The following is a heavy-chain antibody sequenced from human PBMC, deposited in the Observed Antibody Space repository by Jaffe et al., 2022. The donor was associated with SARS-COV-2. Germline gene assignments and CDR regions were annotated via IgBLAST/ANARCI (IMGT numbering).Heavy chain of an antibody. D-gene: IGHD6-13*01. CDR1: GFTFSSYG. V-gene: IGHV3-30*18. CDR2: ISYDGSNK. J-gene: IGHJ3*02. Sequence: QVQLVESGGGVVQPGRSLRLSCAASGFTFSSYGMHWVRQAPGKGLEWVAVISYDGSNKYYADSVKGRFTISRDNSKNTLYLQMNSLRAEDTAVYYCANGEAAAGPIDAFDIWGQGTMVTVSS. CDR3: ANGEAAAGPIDAFDI.